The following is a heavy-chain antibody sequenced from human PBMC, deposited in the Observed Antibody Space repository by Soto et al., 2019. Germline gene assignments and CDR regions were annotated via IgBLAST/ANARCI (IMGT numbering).Heavy chain of an antibody. D-gene: IGHD2-15*01. CDR3: ARDPGSYDRIYYYHGMDV. J-gene: IGHJ6*02. Sequence: GGSLRLSCAASGFTFSDYYMSWIRQAPGKGLEYISYISSSSGSTNYADSVKGRFTISRDNAKNSLYLQMSSLRAEDTAVYYCARDPGSYDRIYYYHGMDVWGQGTRVTVSS. CDR2: ISSSSGST. V-gene: IGHV3-11*06. CDR1: GFTFSDYY.